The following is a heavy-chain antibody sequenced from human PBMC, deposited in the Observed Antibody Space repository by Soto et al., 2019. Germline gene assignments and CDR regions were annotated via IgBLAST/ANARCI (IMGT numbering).Heavy chain of an antibody. D-gene: IGHD2-2*02. CDR3: ARSDAGLVVPAAIMADY. V-gene: IGHV3-11*01. CDR2: ISSSGSTI. J-gene: IGHJ4*02. CDR1: GFTFSDYY. Sequence: GGSLRLSCAASGFTFSDYYMSWIRQAPGKGLEWVSYISSSGSTIYYADSVKGRFTISRDNAKNSLYLQMNSLRAEDTAVYYCARSDAGLVVPAAIMADYWGQGTLVTVSS.